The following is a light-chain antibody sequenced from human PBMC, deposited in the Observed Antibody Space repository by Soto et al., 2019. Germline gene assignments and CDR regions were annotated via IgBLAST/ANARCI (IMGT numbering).Light chain of an antibody. CDR1: QRVSSN. Sequence: EIVMTQSPATLSVSPGERATLSCRASQRVSSNLAWYQQKPGQAPRLLIYGASTRAPGIPARFSGSGSETEFTLSFSSLQSEDFAVYYCQQYNNWPPWTFGQGTKVEIK. J-gene: IGKJ1*01. CDR2: GAS. V-gene: IGKV3-15*01. CDR3: QQYNNWPPWT.